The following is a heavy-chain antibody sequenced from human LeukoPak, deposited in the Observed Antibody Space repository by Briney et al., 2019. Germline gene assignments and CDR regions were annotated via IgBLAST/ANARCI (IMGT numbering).Heavy chain of an antibody. CDR3: ARAIRGGTRFDP. CDR2: INHSGST. D-gene: IGHD1-7*01. J-gene: IGHJ5*02. Sequence: SETLSLTCAVYGGSFSGYYWSWIRQPPGKGLEWIGEINHSGSTNYNPSLKSRVTISVDTSKNQFSLKLSSVTAADTAAYYCARAIRGGTRFDPWGQGTLVTVSS. CDR1: GGSFSGYY. V-gene: IGHV4-34*01.